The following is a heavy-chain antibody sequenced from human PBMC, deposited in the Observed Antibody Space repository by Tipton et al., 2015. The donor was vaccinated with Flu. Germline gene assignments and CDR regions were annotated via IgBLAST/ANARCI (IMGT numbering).Heavy chain of an antibody. CDR2: IYNNAYT. D-gene: IGHD2-2*01. J-gene: IGHJ4*02. CDR3: ARDPSLGMPEYFDS. V-gene: IGHV4-59*12. Sequence: TLSLTCTVSGGSIGSFYWNWIRQPPGKGLEWIGYIYNNAYTKYNPSLKSRVTISVGTSKKQFSLQLRSVTAADTAVYFCARDPSLGMPEYFDSWGQGTLVTASS. CDR1: GGSIGSFY.